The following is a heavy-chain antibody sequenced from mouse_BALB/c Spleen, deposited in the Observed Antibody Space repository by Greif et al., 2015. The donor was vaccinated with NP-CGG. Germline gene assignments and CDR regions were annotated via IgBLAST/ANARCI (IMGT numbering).Heavy chain of an antibody. D-gene: IGHD4-1*01. J-gene: IGHJ3*01. CDR2: IRNKANGYTT. CDR1: GFTFTDYY. Sequence: EVTLVESGGGLVQPGGSLRLSCATSGFTFTDYYMSWVRQPPGKALEWLGFIRNKANGYTTEYSASVKGRFTISRDNSQSILYLQMNTLRAEDSATYYCARDTGTFAYWGQGTLVTVSA. CDR3: ARDTGTFAY. V-gene: IGHV7-3*02.